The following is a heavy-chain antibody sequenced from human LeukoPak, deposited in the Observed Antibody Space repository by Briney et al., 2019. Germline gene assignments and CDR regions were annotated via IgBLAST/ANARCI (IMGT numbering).Heavy chain of an antibody. CDR1: GGSISSGSYY. V-gene: IGHV4-61*01. CDR2: IYYSGST. D-gene: IGHD3-10*01. J-gene: IGHJ4*02. Sequence: PSETLSLTCTVSGGSISSGSYYWSWIRQPPGKGLEWIGYIYYSGSTNYNPSLKSRVTISVDTSKNQFSLKLSSVTAADTAVYYCARAMVRVWFDYWGQGTLVTVSS. CDR3: ARAMVRVWFDY.